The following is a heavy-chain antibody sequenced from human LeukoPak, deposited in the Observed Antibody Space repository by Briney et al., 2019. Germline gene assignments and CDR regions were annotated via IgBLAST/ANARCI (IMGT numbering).Heavy chain of an antibody. V-gene: IGHV3-74*01. CDR1: GFTFSSYW. J-gene: IGHJ4*02. D-gene: IGHD2-21*02. CDR3: TAIRPDY. CDR2: IKSDDSST. Sequence: PGGSLRLSCAAFGFTFSSYWMHWVRQAPGKGLVWVSRIKSDDSSTDYADSVKGRFTISRDNAKNTLYLQMNSLRVEDMAVYYCTAIRPDYWGRGTLVTVSP.